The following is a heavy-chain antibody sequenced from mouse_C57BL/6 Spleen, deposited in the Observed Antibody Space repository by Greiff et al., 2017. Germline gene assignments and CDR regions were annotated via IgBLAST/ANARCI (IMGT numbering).Heavy chain of an antibody. V-gene: IGHV14-4*01. D-gene: IGHD2-2*01. CDR2: IDPENGDT. CDR1: GFNIKDDY. Sequence: VQLQQSGAELVRPGASVKLSCTASGFNIKDDYMHWVKPRPEQGLEWIGWIDPENGDTEYASKFQGKATITADTSSNTAYLQLSSLTSEDTAVYYCTTLYGYGAYWGQGTLVTVSA. CDR3: TTLYGYGAY. J-gene: IGHJ3*01.